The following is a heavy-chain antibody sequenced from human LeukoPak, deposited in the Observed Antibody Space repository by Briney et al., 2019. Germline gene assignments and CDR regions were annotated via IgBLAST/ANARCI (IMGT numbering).Heavy chain of an antibody. V-gene: IGHV4-59*08. CDR3: ARSIVVATSNWFDP. CDR2: IYYSGRT. D-gene: IGHD3-22*01. J-gene: IGHJ5*02. CDR1: GGSISSYY. Sequence: SETLSLTCTVSGGSISSYYWSWIRQPPGKGLEWIGYIYYSGRTNNNPSLKSRVTISVDTSKNQFSLKLSSVTAADTAVYYCARSIVVATSNWFDPWGQGTLVTVSS.